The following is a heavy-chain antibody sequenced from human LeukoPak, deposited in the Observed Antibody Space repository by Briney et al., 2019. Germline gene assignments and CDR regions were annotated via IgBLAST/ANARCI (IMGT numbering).Heavy chain of an antibody. Sequence: GRSLRLSCAASGFTFSSYDMHWVRQAPGKGLEWVAGIEQDESDTYYVDSVKGRFTISRDNAQKSLYLQMNSLRAEDTAVYYCASHKWNYARTAFEYWGQGTLVTVSS. CDR2: IEQDESDT. CDR1: GFTFSSYD. D-gene: IGHD1-7*01. J-gene: IGHJ4*02. CDR3: ASHKWNYARTAFEY. V-gene: IGHV3-7*05.